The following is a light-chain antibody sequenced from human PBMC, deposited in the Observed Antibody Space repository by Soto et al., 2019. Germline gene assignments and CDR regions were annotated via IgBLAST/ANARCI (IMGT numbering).Light chain of an antibody. Sequence: DIVLTQSPSTLSLSPGERATLSCRASQSVGSYLAWFQHKPGQAPRLLIYGASNMPTDIPGRFSGRGSGTDFTLTISSLESGDSAVYYCQQRDKWPRTFGQGTKLEIK. V-gene: IGKV3-11*01. CDR2: GAS. CDR3: QQRDKWPRT. J-gene: IGKJ2*01. CDR1: QSVGSY.